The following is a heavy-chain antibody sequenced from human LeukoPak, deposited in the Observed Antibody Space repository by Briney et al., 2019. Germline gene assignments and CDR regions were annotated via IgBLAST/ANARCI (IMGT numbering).Heavy chain of an antibody. Sequence: PGGSLRLSCAASGFTSSSYAMSWVRQAPGKGLEWVSTITTSGSSTYYADSVKGRFTISRDNSKNTLHLQMNSLRADDTAVYYCAKGHSSGWYGDAFDIWGQGTMVAVSS. V-gene: IGHV3-23*01. CDR1: GFTSSSYA. CDR3: AKGHSSGWYGDAFDI. D-gene: IGHD6-19*01. J-gene: IGHJ3*02. CDR2: ITTSGSST.